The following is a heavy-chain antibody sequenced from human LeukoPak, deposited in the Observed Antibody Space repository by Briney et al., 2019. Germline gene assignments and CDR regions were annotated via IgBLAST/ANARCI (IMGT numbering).Heavy chain of an antibody. CDR3: ARVRMYYDTSMDV. Sequence: GGSLRLSCAASGFTFSSYWMSWVRQAPGKGLEWVANIKQDGSEKYYVDSVKGRFTISRDNAKNSLYLQMNSLRAEDTAVYYCARVRMYYDTSMDVWGKGTTVTVSS. CDR2: IKQDGSEK. CDR1: GFTFSSYW. V-gene: IGHV3-7*01. J-gene: IGHJ6*03. D-gene: IGHD3-9*01.